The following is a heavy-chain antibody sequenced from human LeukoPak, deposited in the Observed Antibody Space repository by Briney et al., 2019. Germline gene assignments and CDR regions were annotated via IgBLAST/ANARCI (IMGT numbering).Heavy chain of an antibody. J-gene: IGHJ3*02. CDR1: GYSITDYW. CDR3: ARRGYCSGGDCFSNVFDI. CDR2: IYPADSDT. V-gene: IGHV5-51*01. D-gene: IGHD2-15*01. Sequence: GESLKISCKGSGYSITDYWIAWVRQLPGKGLEWMGIIYPADSDTRYSPSFQGQVTISADKSISTAYLQWSSLEASDTAMYYCARRGYCSGGDCFSNVFDIWGQGTVVTVSS.